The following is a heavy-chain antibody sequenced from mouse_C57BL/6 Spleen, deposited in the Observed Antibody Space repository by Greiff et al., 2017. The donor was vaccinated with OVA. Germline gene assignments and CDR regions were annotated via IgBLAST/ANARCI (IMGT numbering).Heavy chain of an antibody. CDR1: GYTFTSYG. D-gene: IGHD1-1*01. V-gene: IGHV1-81*01. J-gene: IGHJ4*01. CDR3: ARYRGSSPYDAMDY. Sequence: QVQLQQSGAELARPGASVKLSCKASGYTFTSYGISWVKQRPGQGLEWIGEIYPRSGNTYYNEQFKGKATLTADKSSSTAYMELRSLTSEDSAVYFCARYRGSSPYDAMDYWGQGTSVTVSS. CDR2: IYPRSGNT.